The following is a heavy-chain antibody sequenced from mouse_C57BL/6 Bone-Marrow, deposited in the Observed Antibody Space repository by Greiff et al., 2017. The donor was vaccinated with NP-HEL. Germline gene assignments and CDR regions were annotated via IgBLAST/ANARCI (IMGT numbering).Heavy chain of an antibody. V-gene: IGHV7-3*01. CDR2: IRNKANGYTT. J-gene: IGHJ1*03. Sequence: DVQLVESGGGLVQPGGSLSLSCAASGFTFTDYYMSWVRQPPGKALEWLGFIRNKANGYTTEYSASVKGRFTISRDNSQSILYLQMNALRAEDSATYYCARALITTVVAKRGNWYFDVWGTGTTVTVSS. CDR3: ARALITTVVAKRGNWYFDV. D-gene: IGHD1-1*01. CDR1: GFTFTDYY.